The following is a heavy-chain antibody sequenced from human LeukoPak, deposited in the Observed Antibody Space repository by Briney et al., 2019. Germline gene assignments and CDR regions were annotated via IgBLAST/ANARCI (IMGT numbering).Heavy chain of an antibody. CDR2: IWYDGSNK. V-gene: IGHV3-33*01. CDR1: GFTFSSYG. Sequence: PGGSLRLSCAASGFTFSSYGMHWVRQAPGKGLEWVAVIWYDGSNKYYADSVKGRFTISRDNSKNTLYLQMNSLRAEDTAVYYCARRNVVGATDYWGQGTLVTVSS. CDR3: ARRNVVGATDY. J-gene: IGHJ4*02. D-gene: IGHD1-26*01.